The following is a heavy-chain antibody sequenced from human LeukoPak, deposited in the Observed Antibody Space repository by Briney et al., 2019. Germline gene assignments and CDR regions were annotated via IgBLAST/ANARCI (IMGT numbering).Heavy chain of an antibody. CDR2: INNNGANT. D-gene: IGHD3-10*01. CDR1: GFTFSTYG. V-gene: IGHV3-23*01. CDR3: ARGPSGNNNLWMDY. J-gene: IGHJ4*02. Sequence: GGSLRLSCAASGFTFSTYGMSWVRQAPGKGLEWVSGINNNGANTYYADSVKGRFTISRDNSKNTLYLQMNSLRAEDTAVYYCARGPSGNNNLWMDYWGQGTLVTVSS.